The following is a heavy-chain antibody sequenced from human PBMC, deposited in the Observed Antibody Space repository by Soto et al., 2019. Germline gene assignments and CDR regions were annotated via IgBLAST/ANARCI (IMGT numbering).Heavy chain of an antibody. J-gene: IGHJ4*02. CDR1: GGTFSSYA. Sequence: QVQLVQSGAEVKKPGSSVKVSCKASGGTFSSYAISWVRQAPGQGLEWMGGIIPIFGTANYAEKFQDRVTTTADESTSTAYMELSSLRSEDTALYYCATRGPARPRSDFDYWGQGPLVTVSS. CDR3: ATRGPARPRSDFDY. V-gene: IGHV1-69*12. CDR2: IIPIFGTA. D-gene: IGHD6-6*01.